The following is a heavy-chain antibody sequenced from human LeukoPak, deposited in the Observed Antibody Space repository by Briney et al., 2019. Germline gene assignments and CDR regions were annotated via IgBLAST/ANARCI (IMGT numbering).Heavy chain of an antibody. Sequence: ASVKVSCKASGYTFTSYYMHWVRQAPGQGLEWMGWVGTHNGNTNYAQKLQGRVTMTTDTSTNTAYMELRSLRSDDTAVYYCARGDMVRGVITYYGMDVWGQGTTVTVSS. J-gene: IGHJ6*02. D-gene: IGHD3-10*01. CDR2: VGTHNGNT. CDR1: GYTFTSYY. V-gene: IGHV1-18*04. CDR3: ARGDMVRGVITYYGMDV.